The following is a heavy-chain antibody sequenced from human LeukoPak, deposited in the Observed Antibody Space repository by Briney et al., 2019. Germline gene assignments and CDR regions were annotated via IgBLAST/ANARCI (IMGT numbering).Heavy chain of an antibody. CDR3: ARTVEMASLYYFDY. CDR2: IYPGDSDT. CDR1: GYSFTSYW. Sequence: GESLKISCKDSGYSFTSYWIVWVRQMPGKGLEWMGIIYPGDSDTRYSPSFQGQVTISADKSISTAYLQWSSLKASDTAMYYCARTVEMASLYYFDYWGQGTLVTVSS. J-gene: IGHJ4*02. D-gene: IGHD5-24*01. V-gene: IGHV5-51*01.